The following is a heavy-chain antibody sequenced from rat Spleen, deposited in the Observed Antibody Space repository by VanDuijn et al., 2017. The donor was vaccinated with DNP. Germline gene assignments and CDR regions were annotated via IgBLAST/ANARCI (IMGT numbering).Heavy chain of an antibody. V-gene: IGHV3-1*01. Sequence: EVQLQESGPGLVKPSQSLSLTCSVTGYSITSTYWGWIRKFPGNKMEWMGYISYSGSTSYNPSLKSRISITRDPSKSQFFLQLNSVTTEDTATYYCARRKLQWPLDYWGQGVMVTVSS. J-gene: IGHJ2*01. CDR3: ARRKLQWPLDY. CDR2: ISYSGST. CDR1: GYSITSTY. D-gene: IGHD1-1*01.